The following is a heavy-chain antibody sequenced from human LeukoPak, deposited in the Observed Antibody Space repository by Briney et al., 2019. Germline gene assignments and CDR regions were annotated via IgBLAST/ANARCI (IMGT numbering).Heavy chain of an antibody. V-gene: IGHV1-18*01. CDR1: GYTFTNYG. D-gene: IGHD3-22*01. J-gene: IGHJ4*02. CDR2: ISASNGNT. Sequence: ASVKVSCKASGYTFTNYGINWVRQAPGHGLEWMGWISASNGNTNYAQNVQGRVTMTRDTSISTAYMELSSLRSEDTAVYYCARLSQTPDYYSNGGYFYLGYWGQGTPVTVSS. CDR3: ARLSQTPDYYSNGGYFYLGY.